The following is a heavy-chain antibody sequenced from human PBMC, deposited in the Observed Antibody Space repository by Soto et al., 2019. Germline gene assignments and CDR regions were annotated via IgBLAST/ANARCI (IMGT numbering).Heavy chain of an antibody. D-gene: IGHD2-15*01. V-gene: IGHV4-34*01. CDR1: GGSFSGYY. CDR2: INHSGST. CDR3: ARSVVAAPFDP. J-gene: IGHJ5*02. Sequence: PSETLSLTCAVYGGSFSGYYWSWIRQPPGKGLDWFGEINHSGSTNYNPSLKSRVTISVDTSKNQFSLKLSSVTAADTAVYYCARSVVAAPFDPWGQGTLVTVSS.